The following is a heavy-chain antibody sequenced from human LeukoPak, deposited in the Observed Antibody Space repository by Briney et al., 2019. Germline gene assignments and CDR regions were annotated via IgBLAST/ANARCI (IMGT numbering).Heavy chain of an antibody. Sequence: ASVKVSCKASGYTFTSYDINWVRQATGQGLEWMGWMNPNSGNTGYAQKFQGRVTMTRNTSISTAYMELSSLRSEDTAVYYCARVSFAVVYYFDYWGQGTLVTVSS. CDR3: ARVSFAVVYYFDY. J-gene: IGHJ4*02. CDR1: GYTFTSYD. D-gene: IGHD3-3*01. CDR2: MNPNSGNT. V-gene: IGHV1-8*01.